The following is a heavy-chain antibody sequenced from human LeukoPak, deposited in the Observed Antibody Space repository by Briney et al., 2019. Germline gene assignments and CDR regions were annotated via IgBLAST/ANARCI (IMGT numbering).Heavy chain of an antibody. D-gene: IGHD1-26*01. CDR2: LHNDAQTS. V-gene: IGHV3-23*03. J-gene: IGHJ4*02. CDR1: GSTFSGYA. CDR3: AKGEGGTYFNYCFDY. Sequence: PGASLRLSCTASGSTFSGYAMIWVRQAPGKGLEWVSILHNDAQTSYYADSVKGRFTVSRDNSKNTLYLEMNSLTVEDTAVYYCAKGEGGTYFNYCFDYWGQGTLVTVSS.